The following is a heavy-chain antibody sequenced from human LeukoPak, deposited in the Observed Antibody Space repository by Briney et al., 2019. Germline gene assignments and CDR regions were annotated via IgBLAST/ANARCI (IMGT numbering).Heavy chain of an antibody. D-gene: IGHD3-22*01. CDR3: AKSIVGVTTMGYYFDY. V-gene: IGHV3-23*01. Sequence: TGGSLRLSCAASGFTFSSYAMSWVRQAPGKGLEWVSAISGSGGSTYYADSVKGRFTISRDNSKNTLYLQMNSLRAEDTAVYYCAKSIVGVTTMGYYFDYWGQGTLVTVSS. CDR2: ISGSGGST. CDR1: GFTFSSYA. J-gene: IGHJ4*02.